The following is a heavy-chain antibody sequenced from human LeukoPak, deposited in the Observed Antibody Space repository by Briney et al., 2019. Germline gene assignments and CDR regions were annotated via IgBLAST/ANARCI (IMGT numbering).Heavy chain of an antibody. J-gene: IGHJ6*03. Sequence: GGSLRLSCAASGFTFSSYEMNWVRQAPGKGLEWVSYISSSGSTIYYADSVKGRFTISRDNAKNSLYLQMNSLRAEDTAVYYCATDPGYSSIRQYYYMDVWGKGTTVTVSS. CDR3: ATDPGYSSIRQYYYMDV. V-gene: IGHV3-48*03. CDR2: ISSSGSTI. D-gene: IGHD6-13*01. CDR1: GFTFSSYE.